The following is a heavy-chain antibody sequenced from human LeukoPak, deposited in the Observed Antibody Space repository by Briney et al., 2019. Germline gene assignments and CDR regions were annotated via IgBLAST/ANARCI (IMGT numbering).Heavy chain of an antibody. J-gene: IGHJ5*02. D-gene: IGHD6-13*01. CDR2: IYHSGST. Sequence: PSGTLSLTCAVSGGSISSSNWWSWVRQPPGKGLEWIGEIYHSGSTNYNPSLKSRVTISVDRSKNQFSLKLSSVTAADTAVYYCARVRSTGYSSSWYDPWGQGTLVTASS. CDR1: GGSISSSNW. V-gene: IGHV4-4*02. CDR3: ARVRSTGYSSSWYDP.